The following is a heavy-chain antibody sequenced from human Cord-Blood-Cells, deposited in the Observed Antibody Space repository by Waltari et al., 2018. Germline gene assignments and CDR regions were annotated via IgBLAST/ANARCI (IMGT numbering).Heavy chain of an antibody. Sequence: QVQLVQSGAEVKKPGASVKVSCKVSGYTLTELSMHWVRQAPGKGLEWKEGFGPEEGKTIYAQKFQGIVTRTEDTSTDTAYMELSSLRSEDTAVYYCATGLGVIGFWSGYFDYWGQGTLVTVSS. V-gene: IGHV1-24*01. CDR3: ATGLGVIGFWSGYFDY. CDR2: FGPEEGKT. J-gene: IGHJ4*02. CDR1: GYTLTELS. D-gene: IGHD3-3*01.